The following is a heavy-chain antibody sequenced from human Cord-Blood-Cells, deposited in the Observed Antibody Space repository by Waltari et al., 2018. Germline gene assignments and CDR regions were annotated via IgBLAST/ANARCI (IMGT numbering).Heavy chain of an antibody. V-gene: IGHV4-34*01. CDR2: INHSGST. D-gene: IGHD3-10*01. CDR1: GGSFSGYY. Sequence: VQLQQWGAGLSKPSETLSLTCAVYGGSFSGYYSCWIRQPPGTGLEWIGEINHSGSTNYNPSLKSRVTISVDTSKNQFSLKLSSVTAADTAVYYCARGPGSYYFDYWGQGTLVTVSS. CDR3: ARGPGSYYFDY. J-gene: IGHJ4*02.